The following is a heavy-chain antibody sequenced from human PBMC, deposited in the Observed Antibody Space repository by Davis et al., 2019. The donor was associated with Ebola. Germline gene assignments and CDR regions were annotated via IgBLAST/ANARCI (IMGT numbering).Heavy chain of an antibody. CDR2: IYHSGST. CDR1: GGSISSGGYS. CDR3: ARVGGTVTTYYFDY. J-gene: IGHJ4*02. D-gene: IGHD4-11*01. Sequence: PSETLSLTCAVSGGSISSGGYSWSWIRQPPGKGLEWIGYIYHSGSTYYNPSLKSRVTISVDRSKNQFSLKLSSVTAADTAVYYCARVGGTVTTYYFDYWGQGTLVTVSS. V-gene: IGHV4-30-2*01.